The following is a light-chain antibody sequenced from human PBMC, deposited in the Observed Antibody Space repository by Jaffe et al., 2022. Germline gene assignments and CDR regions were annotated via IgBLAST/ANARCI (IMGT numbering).Light chain of an antibody. J-gene: IGLJ3*02. V-gene: IGLV4-69*01. Sequence: QLMVTQSPSASASLGASVKLTCTVSSEFSTYAIAWHQQQPEKGPRFVMKINGNGTLIKGDWVPDRFSGSTSGAERYLTISSVQSEDEADYYCQTWGIAVWVFGEGTKLTVL. CDR2: INGNGTL. CDR1: SEFSTYA. CDR3: QTWGIAVWV.